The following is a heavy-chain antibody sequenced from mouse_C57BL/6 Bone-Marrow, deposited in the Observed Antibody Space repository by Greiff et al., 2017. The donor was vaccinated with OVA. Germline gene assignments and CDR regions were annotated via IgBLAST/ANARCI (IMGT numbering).Heavy chain of an antibody. CDR2: IDTSDSYT. CDR3: ARELIYSYGRGY. V-gene: IGHV1-59*01. Sequence: VQLQQPGAELVRPGPSVKLSCKVSGYTFTSYWMYWVKQRPGQGLEWIGVIDTSDSYTNYNQKFKGKATLTVDTSTSTAYMQLSILTSEDSAVYYCARELIYSYGRGYWGQGTTLTVSS. J-gene: IGHJ2*01. CDR1: GYTFTSYW. D-gene: IGHD1-1*01.